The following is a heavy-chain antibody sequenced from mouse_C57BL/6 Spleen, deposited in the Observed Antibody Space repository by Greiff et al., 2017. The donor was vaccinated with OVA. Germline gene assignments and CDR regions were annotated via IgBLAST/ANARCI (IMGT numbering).Heavy chain of an antibody. V-gene: IGHV5-6*02. Sequence: DVKLVESGGDLVKPGGSLKLSCAASGFTFSSYGMSWVRQTPDKRLEWVATISSGGGYTYYPDSVKGRFTISRDNAKNTLYLQMSSLKAEDTARYYCARSRGREGDFADWGQGTLVTVSA. CDR3: ARSRGREGDFAD. CDR1: GFTFSSYG. CDR2: ISSGGGYT. D-gene: IGHD3-1*01. J-gene: IGHJ3*01.